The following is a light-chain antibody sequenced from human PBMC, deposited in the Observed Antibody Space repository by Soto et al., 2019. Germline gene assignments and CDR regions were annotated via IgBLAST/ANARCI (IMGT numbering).Light chain of an antibody. Sequence: EIVLTQSPGTLSLSPGESATLSCRASQSVDSSYFAWYQQKPGQAPRLLIYGASRRATGIPDRISGGGSGTDFTLTISRLEPEDFAVYYCHQYGSSPWTFGQGTKVEIK. CDR1: QSVDSSY. CDR3: HQYGSSPWT. V-gene: IGKV3-20*01. J-gene: IGKJ1*01. CDR2: GAS.